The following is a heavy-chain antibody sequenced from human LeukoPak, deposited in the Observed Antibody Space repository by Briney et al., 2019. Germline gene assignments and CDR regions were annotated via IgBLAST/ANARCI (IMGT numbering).Heavy chain of an antibody. D-gene: IGHD3-10*01. J-gene: IGHJ6*02. V-gene: IGHV1-3*01. CDR1: GYTFTSYA. CDR2: INAGNGNT. Sequence: ASVKVSCKASGYTFTSYAMHWVRQAPGQRLEWMGWINAGNGNTKYSQKFQGRVTITRDTSASTAYMELSSLRSEDTAVYYCARDRYGSGSLWYYYYYGMDVWGQGTTVTVSS. CDR3: ARDRYGSGSLWYYYYYGMDV.